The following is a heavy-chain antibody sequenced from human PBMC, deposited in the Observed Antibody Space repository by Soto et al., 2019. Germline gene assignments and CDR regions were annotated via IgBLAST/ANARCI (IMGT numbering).Heavy chain of an antibody. Sequence: ASVNVSCKSSGYTFTSYCISWVRQAPGQGLEWMGWISAYNGNTNYAQKLQGRVTMTTDTSTSTAYMELRSLRSDDTAVYYCARDLMGPFDYWGQGTLVTVSS. CDR1: GYTFTSYC. D-gene: IGHD3-10*01. CDR2: ISAYNGNT. CDR3: ARDLMGPFDY. V-gene: IGHV1-18*04. J-gene: IGHJ4*02.